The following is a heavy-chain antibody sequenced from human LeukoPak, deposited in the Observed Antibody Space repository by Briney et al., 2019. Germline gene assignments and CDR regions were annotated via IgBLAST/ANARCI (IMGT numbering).Heavy chain of an antibody. CDR1: GYTLTGYY. D-gene: IGHD4-23*01. Sequence: ASVKVSCKASGYTLTGYYMHWVRQAPGQGLEWMGWINPNSGGTNYAQKFQGRVTMTRDTSISTAYMELSRLRSDDTAVYYCARTPLTTVVTLNFDYWGQGTLVTVSS. V-gene: IGHV1-2*02. CDR3: ARTPLTTVVTLNFDY. CDR2: INPNSGGT. J-gene: IGHJ4*02.